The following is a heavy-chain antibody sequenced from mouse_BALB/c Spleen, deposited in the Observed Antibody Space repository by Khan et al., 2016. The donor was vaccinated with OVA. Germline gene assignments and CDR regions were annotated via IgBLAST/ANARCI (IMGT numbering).Heavy chain of an antibody. V-gene: IGHV3-2*02. J-gene: IGHJ4*01. CDR2: ISYSGST. CDR3: ARGRGNMDY. Sequence: EVQLQESGPGLVKPSQSLSLTCTVTGYSITSDYAWNWIRQFPGNKLEWMGYISYSGSTSYNPSLKSRISITRDTSKNPFFLQLNSVTTEDTATYYCARGRGNMDYWGQGTSVTVSS. D-gene: IGHD2-1*01. CDR1: GYSITSDYA.